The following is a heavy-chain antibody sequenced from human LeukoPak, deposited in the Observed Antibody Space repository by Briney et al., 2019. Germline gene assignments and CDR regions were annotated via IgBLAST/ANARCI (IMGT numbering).Heavy chain of an antibody. CDR2: INHSGST. Sequence: SETPSLTCAVYGGSFSGYYWSWIRQPPGKGLEWIGEINHSGSTNYNPSLKSRVTISVDTSKNQFSLKLSSVTAADTAVYYCAEYSSGWYGRYDYWGQGTLVTVSS. J-gene: IGHJ4*02. D-gene: IGHD6-19*01. CDR3: AEYSSGWYGRYDY. V-gene: IGHV4-34*01. CDR1: GGSFSGYY.